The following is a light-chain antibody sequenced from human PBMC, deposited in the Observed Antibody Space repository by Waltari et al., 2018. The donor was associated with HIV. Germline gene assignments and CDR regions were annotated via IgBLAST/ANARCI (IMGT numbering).Light chain of an antibody. V-gene: IGLV3-1*01. J-gene: IGLJ2*01. CDR3: QAWGSSTSGV. Sequence: SYEVTQPPSVAVSPGKTASTTCSGYELGDKYTCWYQQKPGQSPLLVTYQDNKRPSGIPERFSASSSGHTATLTISGTLPMDEADYYCQAWGSSTSGVFGRGTRLTVL. CDR2: QDN. CDR1: ELGDKY.